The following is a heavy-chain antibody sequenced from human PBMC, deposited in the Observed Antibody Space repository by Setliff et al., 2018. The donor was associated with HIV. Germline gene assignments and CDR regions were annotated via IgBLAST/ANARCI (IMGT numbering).Heavy chain of an antibody. J-gene: IGHJ4*02. CDR2: VSSRGDT. V-gene: IGHV4-4*07. Sequence: PSETLSLTCTVADSGTYYWSCIRQPAGKGQEWIGRVSSRGDTHYNPSLKSRVTMSVDTSKHQFSLKLTSVTASDTAVYYCARAAAGNTGPFDLWGQGSPVTVSS. CDR1: DSGTYY. D-gene: IGHD4-17*01. CDR3: ARAAAGNTGPFDL.